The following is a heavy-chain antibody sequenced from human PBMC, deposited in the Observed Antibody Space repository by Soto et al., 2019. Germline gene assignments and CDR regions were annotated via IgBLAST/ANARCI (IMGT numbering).Heavy chain of an antibody. V-gene: IGHV3-30*18. CDR2: ISYDGSNK. J-gene: IGHJ4*02. CDR1: VFTFISYG. D-gene: IGHD3-10*01. Sequence: WLCXRLSWSPAVFTFISYGMHWVRQAPGKGLEWVAVISYDGSNKYYADSVKGRCTISRDNSKNTLYLQMNSLRAEDTAVYYCAKDEGSYKVAEYCGQRTLV. CDR3: AKDEGSYKVAEY.